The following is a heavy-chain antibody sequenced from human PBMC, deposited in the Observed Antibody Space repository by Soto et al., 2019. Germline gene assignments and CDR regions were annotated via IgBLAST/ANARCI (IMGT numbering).Heavy chain of an antibody. CDR1: GYTFTSYE. CDR3: ARDGDYIVGTPGSGVDP. D-gene: IGHD5-12*01. J-gene: IGHJ5*02. Sequence: QVQLVQSGAEVKKPGASVKVSCKASGYTFTSYEINWVRQATGQGLEWMGWMNPNSGNTGYAQKFQGRVTMTRNTSISTAYMELSSLRSEDTAVYYCARDGDYIVGTPGSGVDPWGQGTLVTVSS. CDR2: MNPNSGNT. V-gene: IGHV1-8*01.